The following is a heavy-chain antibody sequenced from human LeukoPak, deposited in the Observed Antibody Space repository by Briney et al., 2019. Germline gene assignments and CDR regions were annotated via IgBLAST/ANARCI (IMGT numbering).Heavy chain of an antibody. D-gene: IGHD6-19*01. CDR1: GFTVSSNY. Sequence: GGSLRLSCAASGFTVSSNYMSWVRQAPGKGLEWVPVIYSGGSTYYADSVKGRFTISRDNSKNTLYLQMNSLRAEDTAVYYCARDSNSSGCFDYWGQGTLVTVSS. CDR3: ARDSNSSGCFDY. J-gene: IGHJ4*02. V-gene: IGHV3-53*01. CDR2: IYSGGST.